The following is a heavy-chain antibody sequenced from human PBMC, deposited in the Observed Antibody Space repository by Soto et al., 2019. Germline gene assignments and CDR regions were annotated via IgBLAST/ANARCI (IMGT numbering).Heavy chain of an antibody. CDR3: AKEVAVVAANPFDY. CDR2: ISGSGGNT. V-gene: IGHV3-23*01. Sequence: QPGGSLRLSCAASGFTFSSYAMSWARQAPGKGLEWASGISGSGGNTYYADSVKGRFTISRDNSKNTLYLQMNSLRGEDTAVYYCAKEVAVVAANPFDYWGQGTPVTVSS. CDR1: GFTFSSYA. D-gene: IGHD2-15*01. J-gene: IGHJ4*02.